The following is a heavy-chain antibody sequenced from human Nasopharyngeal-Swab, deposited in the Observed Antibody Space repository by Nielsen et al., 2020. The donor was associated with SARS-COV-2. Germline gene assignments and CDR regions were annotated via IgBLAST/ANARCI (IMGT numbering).Heavy chain of an antibody. CDR3: ARAVAGDTSWYNFDGYFDY. CDR2: IKQDGSEK. V-gene: IGHV3-7*01. Sequence: GESLKISCAASGFTFSRYWMSWVRQAPGKGLEWVANIKQDGSEKYYVDSVEGRFTMSRDNAKNSLYLQMHSLRAEDTAVYYCARAVAGDTSWYNFDGYFDYWGQGTLVTVSP. CDR1: GFTFSRYW. D-gene: IGHD1-1*01. J-gene: IGHJ4*02.